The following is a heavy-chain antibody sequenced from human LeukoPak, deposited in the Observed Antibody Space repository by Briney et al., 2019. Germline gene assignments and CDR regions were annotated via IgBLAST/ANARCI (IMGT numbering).Heavy chain of an antibody. Sequence: ASVKVSCKASGYTFTSYGISWVRQAPGQGLEWMGWISAYNGNTNYAQKLQGRVTMTTDTSTSTAYMELRSLRSDDTAVYYCARELYDFWSGYYTGTAGYWGQGTLVTVSS. D-gene: IGHD3-3*01. CDR3: ARELYDFWSGYYTGTAGY. V-gene: IGHV1-18*01. CDR1: GYTFTSYG. J-gene: IGHJ4*02. CDR2: ISAYNGNT.